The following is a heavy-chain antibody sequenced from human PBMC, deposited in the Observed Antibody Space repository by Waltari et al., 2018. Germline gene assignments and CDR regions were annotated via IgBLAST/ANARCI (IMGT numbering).Heavy chain of an antibody. V-gene: IGHV3-15*01. CDR3: TTDSYCGGDCYLTDFDY. D-gene: IGHD2-21*01. J-gene: IGHJ4*02. CDR1: GFTFSNAW. CDR2: IKSKTDGGTT. Sequence: EVQLVESGGGLVKPGGSLRLSCAASGFTFSNAWMSWVRQAPGKGLEWVGRIKSKTDGGTTDYAAPVKGRFTISRDDSKNTLYLQMNSLKTEDTAVYYCTTDSYCGGDCYLTDFDYWGQGTLVTVSS.